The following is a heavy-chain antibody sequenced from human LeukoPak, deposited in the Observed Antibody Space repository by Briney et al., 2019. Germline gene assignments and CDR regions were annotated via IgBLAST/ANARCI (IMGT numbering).Heavy chain of an antibody. D-gene: IGHD5-24*01. CDR3: ARGGRSRGATMIFDY. CDR2: IIPIFGTA. J-gene: IGHJ4*02. Sequence: IIPIFGTANYAQKFQGRVTITTDESTSTAYMELSSLRSEDTAVYYCARGGRSRGATMIFDYWGQGTLVTVSS. V-gene: IGHV1-69*05.